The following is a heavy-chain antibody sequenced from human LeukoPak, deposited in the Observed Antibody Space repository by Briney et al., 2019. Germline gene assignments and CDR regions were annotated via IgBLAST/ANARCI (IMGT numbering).Heavy chain of an antibody. CDR3: AREQQVPLLWFREFLSHYGMDV. CDR2: ISSNGGST. CDR1: GFTFSSYA. D-gene: IGHD3-10*01. Sequence: GGSLRLSCAASGFTFSSYAMHWVRQAPGKGLEYVSAISSNGGSTYYANSVKGRFTISRDNSKNTLYLRMGSLRAEDMAVYYCAREQQVPLLWFREFLSHYGMDVWGQGTTVTVSS. V-gene: IGHV3-64*01. J-gene: IGHJ6*02.